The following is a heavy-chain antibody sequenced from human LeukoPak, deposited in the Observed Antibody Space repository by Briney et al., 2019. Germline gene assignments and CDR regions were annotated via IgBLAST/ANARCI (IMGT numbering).Heavy chain of an antibody. D-gene: IGHD3-10*01. V-gene: IGHV3-23*01. CDR3: AKDLFGPGTYFDY. CDR1: GFTFNTYA. J-gene: IGHJ4*02. CDR2: VSGGGDVT. Sequence: GSLRLSCAASGFTFNTYAMSWVRQAPGKVLEWVSTVSGGGDVTHYADSVKGRFTVSRDNSKSTVYLQMDNLRAEDAAVYYCAKDLFGPGTYFDYWGQGALVTVSS.